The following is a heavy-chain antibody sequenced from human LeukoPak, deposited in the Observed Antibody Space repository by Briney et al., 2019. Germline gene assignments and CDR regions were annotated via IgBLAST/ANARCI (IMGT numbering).Heavy chain of an antibody. Sequence: SETLSLTCAVYGGSFSGYYWSWIRQPPGKGLEWSGEIKHSGSTTYNPSLKSRVTISLDTSKNQVSLTLNSVTAADTAVYYCATYHYGSGSYHNHPNFDSWGQGTLVTVSS. CDR3: ATYHYGSGSYHNHPNFDS. D-gene: IGHD3-10*01. CDR1: GGSFSGYY. CDR2: IKHSGST. V-gene: IGHV4-34*01. J-gene: IGHJ4*02.